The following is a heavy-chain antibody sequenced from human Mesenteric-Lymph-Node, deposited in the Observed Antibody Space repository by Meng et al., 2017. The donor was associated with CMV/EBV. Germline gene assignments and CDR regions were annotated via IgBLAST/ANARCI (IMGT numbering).Heavy chain of an antibody. CDR1: VYTFTSYG. J-gene: IGHJ5*02. V-gene: IGHV1-18*01. D-gene: IGHD6-13*01. CDR3: ARVPGIAAAGTNWFDP. CDR2: ISAYNGNR. Sequence: SVNVSCKASVYTFTSYGISWVRQAPGQGFEWMGWISAYNGNRNYAQKVQGRVTMTTDTSTSTAYMELRSLRSDDTAVYYCARVPGIAAAGTNWFDPWGQGTLVTVSS.